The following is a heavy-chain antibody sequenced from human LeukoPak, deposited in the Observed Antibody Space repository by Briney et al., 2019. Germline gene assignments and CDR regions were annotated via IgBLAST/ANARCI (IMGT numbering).Heavy chain of an antibody. Sequence: GESLKISCKGSGYSFTSYWIGWVRQMPGKGLEWMGIIYPGDSDTRYSPSFQGQVTISADKSISTAYLQWSSLKASDTAMYYCARQRSYYDSSGYYYAFDIWGQGTMVTVSS. J-gene: IGHJ3*02. CDR1: GYSFTSYW. CDR3: ARQRSYYDSSGYYYAFDI. D-gene: IGHD3-22*01. CDR2: IYPGDSDT. V-gene: IGHV5-51*01.